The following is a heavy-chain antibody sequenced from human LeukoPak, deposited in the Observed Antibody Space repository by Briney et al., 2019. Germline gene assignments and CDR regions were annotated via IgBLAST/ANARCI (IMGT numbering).Heavy chain of an antibody. D-gene: IGHD6-6*01. J-gene: IGHJ4*02. CDR3: AKDLYSSSSKYYFDY. CDR1: GFTFSTYT. V-gene: IGHV3-21*04. CDR2: ISSRSSYI. Sequence: GGSLRLSCAASGFTFSTYTMNWVRQAPGKGLEWVSSISSRSSYIYYADSVKGRFTISRDNSKNTLYLQMNSLRAEDTAVYYCAKDLYSSSSKYYFDYWGQGTLVTVSS.